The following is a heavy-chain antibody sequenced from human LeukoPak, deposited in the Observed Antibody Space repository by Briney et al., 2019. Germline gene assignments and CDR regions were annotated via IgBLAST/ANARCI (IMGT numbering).Heavy chain of an antibody. V-gene: IGHV3-30*18. J-gene: IGHJ6*02. CDR1: GFIFSSYG. Sequence: GGSLRLSCAASGFIFSSYGMHWVRQAPGKGLEWVAVISYDGSKKYYADSMKGRFTISRDNSKNTLYLQMNRLRAEDTAVCYCAKGDRDGSGSSYKPFYYYGMDVWGQGTTVTVSS. CDR2: ISYDGSKK. D-gene: IGHD3-10*01. CDR3: AKGDRDGSGSSYKPFYYYGMDV.